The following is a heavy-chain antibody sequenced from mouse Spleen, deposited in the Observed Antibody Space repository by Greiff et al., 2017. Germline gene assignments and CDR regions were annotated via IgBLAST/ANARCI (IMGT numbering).Heavy chain of an antibody. V-gene: IGHV5-17*02. CDR2: ISSGSSTI. CDR3: AREGTAARAMDY. CDR1: GFTFSSFG. D-gene: IGHD3-3*01. Sequence: EVKLQESGGGLVQPGGSRKLSCAASGFTFSSFGMHWVRQAPEKGLEWVAYISSGSSTIYYADTVKGRFTISRDNPKNTLFLQMTSLRSEDTAMYYCAREGTAARAMDYWGQGTSVTVSS. J-gene: IGHJ4*01.